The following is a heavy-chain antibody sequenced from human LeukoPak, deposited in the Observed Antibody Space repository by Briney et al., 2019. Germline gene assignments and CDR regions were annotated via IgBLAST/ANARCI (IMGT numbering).Heavy chain of an antibody. CDR2: ISASGST. Sequence: PSETLSLTCTVSGGSICSYYWSWIRQPAGKGLEWIGRISASGSTNYAPSLRSRVTMSVDTSTKQFSLKLTSVTAADTAVYYCAIDISWFDPWGRGTLVTVSS. CDR3: AIDISWFDP. CDR1: GGSICSYY. J-gene: IGHJ5*02. V-gene: IGHV4-4*07.